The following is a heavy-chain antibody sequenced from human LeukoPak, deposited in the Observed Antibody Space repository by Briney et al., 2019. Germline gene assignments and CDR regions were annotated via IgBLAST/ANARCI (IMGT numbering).Heavy chain of an antibody. CDR2: IIPIFGTA. CDR3: ARGVVVVPAAIYYYYYGMDV. CDR1: GGTFSSYA. Sequence: ASVKVSCKASGGTFSSYAISWVRQAPGQGLQWMGGIIPIFGTANYAQKFQGRVTITADESTSTAYMELSSLRSEDTAVYYCARGVVVVPAAIYYYYYGMDVWGKGTTVTVSS. V-gene: IGHV1-69*13. J-gene: IGHJ6*04. D-gene: IGHD2-2*01.